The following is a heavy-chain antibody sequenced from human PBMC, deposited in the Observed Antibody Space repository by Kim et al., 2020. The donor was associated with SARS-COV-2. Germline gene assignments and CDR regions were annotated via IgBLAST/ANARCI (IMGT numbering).Heavy chain of an antibody. Sequence: GGSLRLSCAASGFTFSSYSMNWVRQAPGKGLEWVSSISSSSSYIYYADSVKGRFTISRDNAKNSLYLQMNSLRAEDTAVYYCARDFITGTTWAAFDIWGQGTMVTVSS. CDR1: GFTFSSYS. V-gene: IGHV3-21*01. CDR2: ISSSSSYI. CDR3: ARDFITGTTWAAFDI. D-gene: IGHD1-7*01. J-gene: IGHJ3*02.